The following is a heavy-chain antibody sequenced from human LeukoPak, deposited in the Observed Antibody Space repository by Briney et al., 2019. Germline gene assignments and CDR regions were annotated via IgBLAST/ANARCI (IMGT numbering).Heavy chain of an antibody. D-gene: IGHD6-6*01. CDR3: ARGPSYSSSRGWFDP. CDR2: IIPIFGTA. J-gene: IGHJ5*02. V-gene: IGHV1-69*06. Sequence: GASVKVSCKASGGTFSSYAISWVRQAPGQGLEWMGGIIPIFGTANYAQKFQGRVTITADKSTSTAYMELSSLRSEDTAVYYCARGPSYSSSRGWFDPWGQGTLVTVSS. CDR1: GGTFSSYA.